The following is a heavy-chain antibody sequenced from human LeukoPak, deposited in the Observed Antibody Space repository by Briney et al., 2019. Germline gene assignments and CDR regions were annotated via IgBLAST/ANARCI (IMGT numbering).Heavy chain of an antibody. CDR1: GYTFTSYD. J-gene: IGHJ3*02. CDR2: INPSGGST. D-gene: IGHD6-19*01. CDR3: ARESIAVAGTGAFDI. Sequence: GASVKVSCKASGYTFTSYDINWVRQAPGQGLEWMGIINPSGGSTSYAQKFQGRVTMTRDMSTSTVYMELSSLRSGDTAVYYCARESIAVAGTGAFDIWGQGTMVTVSS. V-gene: IGHV1-46*01.